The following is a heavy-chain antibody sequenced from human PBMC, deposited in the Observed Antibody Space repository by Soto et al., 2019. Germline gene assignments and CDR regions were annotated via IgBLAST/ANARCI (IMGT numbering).Heavy chain of an antibody. D-gene: IGHD6-13*01. J-gene: IGHJ4*02. V-gene: IGHV3-11*01. CDR3: ARRAASGRHFDH. CDR1: GFTFSDHY. CDR2: ISSSGNSI. Sequence: QVQLVESGGGLVMPGESLRLSCAASGFTFSDHYMSWIRQAAGKGLEWVSYISSSGNSIYYADSVKGRFTVSRDNAENSLYLQMNSLRAEDTAVYYCARRAASGRHFDHWGQGTLVSVSS.